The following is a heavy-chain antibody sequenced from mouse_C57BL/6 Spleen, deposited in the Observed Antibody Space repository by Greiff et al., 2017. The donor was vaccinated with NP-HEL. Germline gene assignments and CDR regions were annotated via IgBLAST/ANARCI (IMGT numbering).Heavy chain of an antibody. D-gene: IGHD2-4*01. V-gene: IGHV1-64*01. CDR1: GYTFTSYW. J-gene: IGHJ3*01. Sequence: QVQLQQPGAELVKPGASVKLSCKASGYTFTSYWMHWVKQRPGQGLEWIGMIHPNSGSTNYNEKFKSKATLTVDKSSSPAYMQLSSLTSEDSAVYYCARRDDYDGTPFAYWGQGTLVTVSA. CDR2: IHPNSGST. CDR3: ARRDDYDGTPFAY.